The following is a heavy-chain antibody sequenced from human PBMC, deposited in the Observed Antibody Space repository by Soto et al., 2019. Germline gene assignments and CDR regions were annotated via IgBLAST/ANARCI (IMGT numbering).Heavy chain of an antibody. D-gene: IGHD1-7*01. CDR3: FGTNSPQSYYMSV. V-gene: IGHV6-1*01. J-gene: IGHJ6*03. CDR1: GDSVSSNSAA. CDR2: TYYRSRWYN. Sequence: PPQTLSLTCAISGDSVSSNSAAWNWIRQSPSGGLEWLGRTYYRSRWYNDYAVSVRSRITINPDTSKNQFSLHLNSVTPEDTAVYYCFGTNSPQSYYMSVCGKGTTLTVSS.